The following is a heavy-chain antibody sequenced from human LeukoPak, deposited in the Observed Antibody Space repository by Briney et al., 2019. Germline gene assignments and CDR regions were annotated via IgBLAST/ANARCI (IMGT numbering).Heavy chain of an antibody. CDR1: GYTFTSYA. V-gene: IGHV1-3*01. D-gene: IGHD3-9*01. Sequence: GASVKVSCKAYGYTFTSYAMHWVRQAPGQRLEWMGWINAGNGNTKYSQKFQGRVTITRDTSASTAYMELSSLRSEDTAVYYCAGDGWDPYYDILTGYYPYYFDYWGQGTLVTVSS. CDR2: INAGNGNT. CDR3: AGDGWDPYYDILTGYYPYYFDY. J-gene: IGHJ4*02.